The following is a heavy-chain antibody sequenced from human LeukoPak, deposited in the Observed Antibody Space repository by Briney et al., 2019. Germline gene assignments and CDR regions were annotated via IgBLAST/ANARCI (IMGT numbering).Heavy chain of an antibody. CDR1: GYSFTRYW. Sequence: PGESLKISCKGSGYSFTRYWIGWVRQMPGKGLESMGIIFPGDSDTRYSPPFQGQVTISADKSITTAYLQRSSLKASDTAMYYCARRWEGTFDIWGQGTMVTVSS. J-gene: IGHJ3*02. V-gene: IGHV5-51*01. CDR2: IFPGDSDT. CDR3: ARRWEGTFDI. D-gene: IGHD1-26*01.